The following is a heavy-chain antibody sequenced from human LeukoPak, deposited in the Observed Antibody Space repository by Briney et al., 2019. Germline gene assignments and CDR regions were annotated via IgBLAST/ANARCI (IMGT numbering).Heavy chain of an antibody. J-gene: IGHJ5*02. CDR3: PRGASDSGSYYPCS. V-gene: IGHV3-53*01. CDR2: IFSGGST. Sequence: GGSLRVSCAASGFTVSSNYMTWVRQAPGKGLEWVSVIFSGGSTYYADSVKGRFTISRDNSKNTLFLQMNSLRAEDTAVYCCPRGASDSGSYYPCSWGQGTLVTVSS. D-gene: IGHD3-10*01. CDR1: GFTVSSNY.